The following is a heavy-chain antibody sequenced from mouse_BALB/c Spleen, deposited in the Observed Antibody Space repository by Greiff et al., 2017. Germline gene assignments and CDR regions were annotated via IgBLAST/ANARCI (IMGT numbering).Heavy chain of an antibody. V-gene: IGHV1S137*01. D-gene: IGHD1-1*01. CDR2: ISTYYGDA. Sequence: QVQLQQSGAELVRPGVSVKISCKGSGYTFTDYAMHWVKQSHAKSLEWIGVISTYYGDASYNQKFKGKATMTVDKSSSTAYMELARLTSEDSAIYYCARGGTTVVAGGYYFDYWGQGTTLTVSS. J-gene: IGHJ2*01. CDR1: GYTFTDYA. CDR3: ARGGTTVVAGGYYFDY.